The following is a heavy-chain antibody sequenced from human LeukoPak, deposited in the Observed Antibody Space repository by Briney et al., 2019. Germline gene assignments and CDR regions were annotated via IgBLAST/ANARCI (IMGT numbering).Heavy chain of an antibody. V-gene: IGHV3-7*03. D-gene: IGHD2-15*01. CDR2: INHDGTQK. CDR3: ARYCSGGSCFDY. Sequence: SGGSLRLLCAISGLTLSTYWMSWVRQARGKGLVWGANINHDGTQKYYVDSVKGRFTISRDNAKNSLYLQMNSLRAEDTAVYYCARYCSGGSCFDYWGQGTLVTVSS. J-gene: IGHJ4*02. CDR1: GLTLSTYW.